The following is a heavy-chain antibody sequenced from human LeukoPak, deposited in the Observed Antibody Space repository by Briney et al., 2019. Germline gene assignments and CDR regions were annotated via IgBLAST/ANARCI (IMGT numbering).Heavy chain of an antibody. D-gene: IGHD4-17*01. CDR1: GYRLTELY. V-gene: IGHV1-24*01. CDR3: AAPSAWSTVTTWSAFDL. CDR2: FDPEDDRG. J-gene: IGHJ3*01. Sequence: ASVKVSCKVSGYRLTELYIYWVRQAPGEGPEWMGGFDPEDDRGIYAQKFQGRVTMTEDTSTNTAYMELSSLRSEDSAMYYCAAPSAWSTVTTWSAFDLWGQGTMVTVSS.